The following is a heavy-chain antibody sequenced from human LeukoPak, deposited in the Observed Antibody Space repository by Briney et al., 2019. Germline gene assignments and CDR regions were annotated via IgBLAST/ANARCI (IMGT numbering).Heavy chain of an antibody. Sequence: SETLSLTCGVSGGSFSGGGYSWSWIRQPPGKGLEWIGYIFYSGSTNYNPSLKSRVTISVDTSKNQFSLKLSSVTAADTAVYYCAREGKGDYVGYFDYWGQGTLVTVSS. CDR3: AREGKGDYVGYFDY. CDR2: IFYSGST. CDR1: GGSFSGGGYS. D-gene: IGHD4-23*01. V-gene: IGHV4-61*08. J-gene: IGHJ4*02.